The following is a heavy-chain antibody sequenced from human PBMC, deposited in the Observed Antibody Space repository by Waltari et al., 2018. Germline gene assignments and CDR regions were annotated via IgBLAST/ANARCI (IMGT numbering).Heavy chain of an antibody. V-gene: IGHV1-69*01. CDR1: GGTFSSYA. CDR3: ARGSSWYKDWYFDL. D-gene: IGHD6-13*01. Sequence: QVQLVQSGAEVKKPGSSVQVSCKASGGTFSSYAISWVRQAPGQGLEWMGGIIPILGTANYEQKFQGRVTITADEATCTAYMELSSLRSEDTAVYYCARGSSWYKDWYFDLWGRGTLVTVSS. J-gene: IGHJ2*01. CDR2: IIPILGTA.